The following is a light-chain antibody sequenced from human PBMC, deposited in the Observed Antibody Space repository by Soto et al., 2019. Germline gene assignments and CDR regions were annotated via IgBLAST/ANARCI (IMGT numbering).Light chain of an antibody. V-gene: IGKV3-20*01. CDR2: DVS. Sequence: EIVLTQSPGTLSLSPGERATLSCRSSQSVSSNYLAWYQQKPDQAPRLVICDVSGRATGIPDRFSGSGSGTDFTLTISRMEPEDFAVYYCQQYGSSPTFGQGTKVEIK. CDR3: QQYGSSPT. J-gene: IGKJ1*01. CDR1: QSVSSNY.